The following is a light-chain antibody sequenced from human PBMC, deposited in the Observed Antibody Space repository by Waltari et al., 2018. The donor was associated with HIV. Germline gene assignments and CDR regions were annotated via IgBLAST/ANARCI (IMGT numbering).Light chain of an antibody. CDR3: VAWDDSLGGVV. Sequence: SVLTQPPSASGAPGQRVTISCARSTSHIGRNYVFWSQHLPGTAPKLLIHRNNQLPSGAPDRFSGSTSGTSASLAISGLRSEDEADYYCVAWDDSLGGVVFGGGTKVAGL. J-gene: IGLJ2*01. CDR2: RNN. CDR1: TSHIGRNY. V-gene: IGLV1-47*01.